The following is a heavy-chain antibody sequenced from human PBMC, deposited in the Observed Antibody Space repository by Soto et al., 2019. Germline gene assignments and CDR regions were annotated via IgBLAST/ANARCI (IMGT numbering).Heavy chain of an antibody. CDR2: TYYRSKCYN. Sequence: QVQLQQSGLGLVKPSPTLSLTCAISGDSVSNKNAAWSWIRQAPSRGLEWLGRTYYRSKCYNEYSVSVKSRLSINPDTSKNQFSLQLNSVTPEDTAVYYCARKGAHYFDSWGQGTLVTVSS. J-gene: IGHJ4*02. V-gene: IGHV6-1*01. CDR1: GDSVSNKNAA. D-gene: IGHD3-16*01. CDR3: ARKGAHYFDS.